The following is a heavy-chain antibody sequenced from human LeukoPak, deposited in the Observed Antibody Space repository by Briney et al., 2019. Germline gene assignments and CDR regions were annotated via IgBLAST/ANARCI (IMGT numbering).Heavy chain of an antibody. V-gene: IGHV3-53*01. CDR1: GFSVGSNY. Sequence: PGGSLRLSCAASGFSVGSNYMSWVRQAPGKGLEWVPVIYTGGTTHYAESVMGRFTISRDDSHNTVHLHMSGLRAEDTAVYYCAREGRFQSFDYWGQGTLVAVSS. J-gene: IGHJ4*02. CDR2: IYTGGTT. CDR3: AREGRFQSFDY.